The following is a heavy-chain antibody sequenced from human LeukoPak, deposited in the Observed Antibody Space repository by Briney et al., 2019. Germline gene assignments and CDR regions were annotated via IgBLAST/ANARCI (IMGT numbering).Heavy chain of an antibody. CDR2: IKRDGSEK. J-gene: IGHJ4*02. V-gene: IGHV3-7*01. D-gene: IGHD4-17*01. CDR1: GFTFSSYW. CDR3: ARGHYGDYD. Sequence: PGGSLRLSCAASGFTFSSYWMNWVRQAPGKGLEWVANIKRDGSEKNYVDSVKGRFTISRDNAKNSLYLQMNSLSIEDTAVYYCARGHYGDYDWGQGALVTVSS.